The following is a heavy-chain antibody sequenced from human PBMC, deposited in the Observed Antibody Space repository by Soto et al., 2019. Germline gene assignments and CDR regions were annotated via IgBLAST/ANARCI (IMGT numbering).Heavy chain of an antibody. CDR1: GFNFGTYA. CDR2: IAYDGINT. D-gene: IGHD1-1*01. J-gene: IGHJ6*02. Sequence: GSLRLSGVASGFNFGTYAIHWVRQGPGKGLQWVALIAYDGINTYYADSVKGRFTISRDNSKNTLHLQMNSLRPEDTGVYFCARVTPGNNLYYFSGLDVWGQGTSVTVSS. V-gene: IGHV3-30*19. CDR3: ARVTPGNNLYYFSGLDV.